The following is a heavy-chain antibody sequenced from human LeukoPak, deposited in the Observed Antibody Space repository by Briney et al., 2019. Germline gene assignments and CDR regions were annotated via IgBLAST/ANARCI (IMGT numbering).Heavy chain of an antibody. Sequence: GGSLRLSCAASGFTFSSYWTHWVRQAPGKGLVWVSRINSDGSSTSYADSVKGRFTIPRDNAKNTLYLQMNSLRAEDTAVYYCARVPTDYGDYSFDYWGQGTLVTVSS. V-gene: IGHV3-74*01. J-gene: IGHJ4*02. CDR2: INSDGSST. D-gene: IGHD4-17*01. CDR3: ARVPTDYGDYSFDY. CDR1: GFTFSSYW.